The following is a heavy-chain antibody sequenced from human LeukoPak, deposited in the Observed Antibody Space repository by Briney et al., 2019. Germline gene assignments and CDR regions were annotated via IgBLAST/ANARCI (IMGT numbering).Heavy chain of an antibody. V-gene: IGHV4-34*01. J-gene: IGHJ5*02. CDR3: ARRSFPYYDFWSDWYNWFDP. CDR2: INHSGST. CDR1: GGSFSGYY. D-gene: IGHD3-3*01. Sequence: KPSETLSLTCAVYGGSFSGYYWSWIRQPPGKGLEWTGEINHSGSTNYNPSLTSRVTISVDTSKNQFSLKLSSVTAADTAVYYCARRSFPYYDFWSDWYNWFDPWGQGTLVTVSS.